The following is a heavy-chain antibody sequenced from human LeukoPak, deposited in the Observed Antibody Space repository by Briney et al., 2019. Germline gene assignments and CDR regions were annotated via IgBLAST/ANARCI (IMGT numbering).Heavy chain of an antibody. CDR1: GFTFDDYA. CDR2: ISWNSGSI. V-gene: IGHV3-9*01. CDR3: TKDLVATTYKDALDI. J-gene: IGHJ3*02. Sequence: GGSLRLSCAASGFTFDDYAMHWVRQPPGKGLEWVSGISWNSGSIDYADSVKGRFTISRDNAKNSVFPQMNGLRAEDTAFYYCTKDLVATTYKDALDIWGQGTMVTVSS. D-gene: IGHD5-12*01.